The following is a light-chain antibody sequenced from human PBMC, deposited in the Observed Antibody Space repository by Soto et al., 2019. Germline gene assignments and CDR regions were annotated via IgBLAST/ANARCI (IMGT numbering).Light chain of an antibody. CDR1: NFNIRSNY. CDR2: RTN. CDR3: ATWDDTLSAWV. J-gene: IGLJ3*02. V-gene: IGLV1-47*01. Sequence: QSALTQPPSTSGTPGQTVTISCSIRNFNIRSNYVYWYHQLPGTAPKLLIYRTNQRPSGVPDRFSGSQTGASASLAISGLRSEDEADYYCATWDDTLSAWVFGGGTKLTVL.